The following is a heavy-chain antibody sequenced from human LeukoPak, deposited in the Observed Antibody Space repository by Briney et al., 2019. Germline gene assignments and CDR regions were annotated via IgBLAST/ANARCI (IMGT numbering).Heavy chain of an antibody. V-gene: IGHV3-43*02. CDR1: GLPIADFA. J-gene: IGHJ4*02. Sequence: GGSLRLSCVASGLPIADFAMHWVRQAPGKGLEWVSLISGDGVSTFYADSVKGRFSISRDNSKNSLYLEMNSLRTEDAAMYYCAKESGKSDYWGQGTLVAVSS. CDR3: AKESGKSDY. CDR2: ISGDGVST.